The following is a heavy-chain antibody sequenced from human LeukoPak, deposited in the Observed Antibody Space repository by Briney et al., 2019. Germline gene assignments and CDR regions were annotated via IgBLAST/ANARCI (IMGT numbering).Heavy chain of an antibody. D-gene: IGHD3-3*01. CDR3: ASQYYDFWSGYLNWFDP. V-gene: IGHV4-34*01. CDR1: GGSFSGYY. Sequence: PSETLSLTCAVYGGSFSGYYWSWIRQPPGKGLEWIGEINHSGSTNYNPSLKSRVTISVDTSKNQFSLKLSSVTAADTAVYYCASQYYDFWSGYLNWFDPWGRGTLVTVSS. CDR2: INHSGST. J-gene: IGHJ5*02.